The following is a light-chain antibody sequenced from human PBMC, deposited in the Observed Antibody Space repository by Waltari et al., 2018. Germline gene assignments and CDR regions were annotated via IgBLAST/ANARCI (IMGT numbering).Light chain of an antibody. Sequence: DIQMTQSPSTLSPSVGDTVTITSRASQSFSDYLAWYQQKPGKAPKLLIYDASTLKNGVPSRFSGSVSGTEFTLTISSLQPDDFATYYCQHYSGFSSRTFGQGTKVDIK. CDR1: QSFSDY. V-gene: IGKV1-5*01. CDR3: QHYSGFSSRT. J-gene: IGKJ1*01. CDR2: DAS.